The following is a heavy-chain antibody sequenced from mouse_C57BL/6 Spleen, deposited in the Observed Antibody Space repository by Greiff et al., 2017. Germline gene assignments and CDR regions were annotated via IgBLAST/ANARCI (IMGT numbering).Heavy chain of an antibody. Sequence: EVQLVESGGGLVKPGGSLKLSCAASGFTFSSYAMSWVRQTPEKRLEWVATISDGGSYTYYPDNVKGRFTISRDNAKNNLYLQVSHLKSEDTARYYCARDNYGSSYWFAYWGQGTLVTVSA. CDR2: ISDGGSYT. D-gene: IGHD1-1*01. CDR3: ARDNYGSSYWFAY. CDR1: GFTFSSYA. J-gene: IGHJ3*01. V-gene: IGHV5-4*01.